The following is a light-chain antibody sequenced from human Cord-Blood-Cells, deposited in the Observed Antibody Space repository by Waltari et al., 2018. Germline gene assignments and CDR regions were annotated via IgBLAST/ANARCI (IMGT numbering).Light chain of an antibody. CDR2: KDS. J-gene: IGLJ2*01. V-gene: IGLV3-25*02. CDR3: QSADSSGTYVV. Sequence: SYELTQPPSVSVSPGQTARITCSGDAFPKQYAYWYQQKPGQAPVLVIYKDSGRPSGIPERFSCSSSGTTVTLTISGVQAEDEADYYCQSADSSGTYVVFGGGTKLTVL. CDR1: AFPKQY.